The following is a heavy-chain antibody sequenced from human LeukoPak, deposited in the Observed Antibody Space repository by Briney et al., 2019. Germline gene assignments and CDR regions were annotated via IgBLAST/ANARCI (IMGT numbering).Heavy chain of an antibody. CDR3: ARGGGLDV. V-gene: IGHV3-7*03. D-gene: IGHD3-16*01. J-gene: IGHJ6*02. Sequence: GGSLRLSCAASGFTFSSYWMNWARQAPGKGLEWVASINHNGNVNYYVDSVKGRFTVSRDNAKNSLYLQMSNLRAEDTTVYFCARGGGLDVWGQGATVTVSS. CDR1: GFTFSSYW. CDR2: INHNGNVN.